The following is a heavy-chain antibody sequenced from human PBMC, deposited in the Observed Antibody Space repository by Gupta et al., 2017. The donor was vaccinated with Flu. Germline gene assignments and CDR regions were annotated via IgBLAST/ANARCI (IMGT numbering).Heavy chain of an antibody. CDR3: ARDPEWSAFDI. Sequence: EVLLVESGGGLVQPGGSLSLSCAASGFTFSSSWMSWVRQAPGKGLEFMANMNQDGSVKNYVDSVKGRFTISRDNAKNSLYLQMNSLTIDDTGVYFCARDPEWSAFDIWGLGTMVTVSS. CDR2: MNQDGSVK. D-gene: IGHD3-3*01. V-gene: IGHV3-7*01. CDR1: GFTFSSSW. J-gene: IGHJ3*02.